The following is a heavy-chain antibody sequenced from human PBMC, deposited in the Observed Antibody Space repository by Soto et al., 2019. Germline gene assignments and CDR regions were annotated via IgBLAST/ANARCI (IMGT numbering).Heavy chain of an antibody. J-gene: IGHJ5*02. V-gene: IGHV1-69*08. Sequence: QVQLVQSGAEVKKPGSSVKVSCKASGGTFSSYTISWVRQAPGQGLEWMGRIIPILGIANYAQKFQGRVTXTXDXYTSTAYMELSSLRSDDTAVYYGARDLGSGGTRFDPWGQGTLVTVSS. CDR1: GGTFSSYT. CDR2: IIPILGIA. D-gene: IGHD2-15*01. CDR3: ARDLGSGGTRFDP.